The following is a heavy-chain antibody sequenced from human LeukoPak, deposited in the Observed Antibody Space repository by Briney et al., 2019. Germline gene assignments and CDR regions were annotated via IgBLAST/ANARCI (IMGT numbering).Heavy chain of an antibody. Sequence: GGSLRLSCAASGFTFSNYWMHWVRQAPGKGLVWVSRINSDGVNTSYADSVKGRFTISRDNAKNTLNLQMNSLRAEDTAVYYCARDLGQYYDTSDNWFDPWGQGTLVTVSS. J-gene: IGHJ5*02. V-gene: IGHV3-74*01. D-gene: IGHD3-22*01. CDR2: INSDGVNT. CDR1: GFTFSNYW. CDR3: ARDLGQYYDTSDNWFDP.